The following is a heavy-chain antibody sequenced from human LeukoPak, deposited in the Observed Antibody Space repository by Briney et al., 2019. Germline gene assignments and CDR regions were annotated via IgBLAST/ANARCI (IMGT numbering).Heavy chain of an antibody. D-gene: IGHD6-19*01. CDR3: AKDLQWLVGNYFDY. Sequence: GGSLRLSCAASGFTFNNCVMNWVRQAPGKGLEWVSAISGSGGSTYYADSVKGRFTISRDNSKNTLYLQMNSLRAEDTAVYYCAKDLQWLVGNYFDYWGQGTLVTVSS. CDR1: GFTFNNCV. V-gene: IGHV3-23*01. J-gene: IGHJ4*02. CDR2: ISGSGGST.